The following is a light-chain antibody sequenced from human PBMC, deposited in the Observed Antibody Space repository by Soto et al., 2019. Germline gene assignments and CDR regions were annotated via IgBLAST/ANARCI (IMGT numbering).Light chain of an antibody. CDR2: KAS. CDR1: QTISIW. Sequence: DIQLTQSPSTLSAAVGDRVTITCRASQTISIWLAWYQQKPGKAPKLLIYKASNVDTGVPSRFGGSGSGTEFTLTISSLQPDDVATYYCQQYNTYSPWTFGQGTKVDIK. J-gene: IGKJ1*01. V-gene: IGKV1-5*03. CDR3: QQYNTYSPWT.